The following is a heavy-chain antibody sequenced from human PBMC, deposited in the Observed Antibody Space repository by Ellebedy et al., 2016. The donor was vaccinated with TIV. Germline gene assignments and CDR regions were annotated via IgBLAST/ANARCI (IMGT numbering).Heavy chain of an antibody. Sequence: PGGSLRLSCAASGFTFSDYYMSWIRQAPGKGLEWVSYISSSSTYTNYADSVKGRFTTSRDNAKNSLYLQMKSLRAEDTAVYYCVRDAPLSQGYSYYGIDVWGKGTTVTVSS. D-gene: IGHD2/OR15-2a*01. V-gene: IGHV3-11*06. CDR3: VRDAPLSQGYSYYGIDV. CDR2: ISSSSTYT. CDR1: GFTFSDYY. J-gene: IGHJ6*04.